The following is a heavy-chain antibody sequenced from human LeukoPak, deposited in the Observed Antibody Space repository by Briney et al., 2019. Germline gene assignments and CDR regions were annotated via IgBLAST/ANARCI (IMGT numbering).Heavy chain of an antibody. V-gene: IGHV3-23*01. CDR2: ISGSGGAT. Sequence: PGGSLRLSCAASGFTFNTYGMSWVPQAPGKGLEWVSGISGSGGATYYADSVKGRFTISRDDPHNTLYLQMNSLRAEDTAVYFCARGGVDYYGSGTYYLMYYFDYWGQGALVTVSS. CDR1: GFTFNTYG. D-gene: IGHD3-10*01. J-gene: IGHJ4*02. CDR3: ARGGVDYYGSGTYYLMYYFDY.